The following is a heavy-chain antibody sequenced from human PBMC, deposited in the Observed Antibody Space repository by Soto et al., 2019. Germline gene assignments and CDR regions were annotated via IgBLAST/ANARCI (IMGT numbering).Heavy chain of an antibody. CDR3: ARVRASGIAADELGALAI. J-gene: IGHJ3*02. Sequence: RLEWMGWINAGNGNTKYSQKFQGRVTITRDTSASTAYMELSSLRSEDTAVYYCARVRASGIAADELGALAIWGQETMVTVSS. D-gene: IGHD6-13*01. V-gene: IGHV1-3*01. CDR2: INAGNGNT.